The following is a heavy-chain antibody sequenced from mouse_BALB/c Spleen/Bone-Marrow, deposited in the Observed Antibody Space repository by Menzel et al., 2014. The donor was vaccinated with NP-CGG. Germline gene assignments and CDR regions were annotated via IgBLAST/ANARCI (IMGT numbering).Heavy chain of an antibody. J-gene: IGHJ3*01. CDR3: ARPLYDGYYVWFAY. CDR1: GFDFSRYW. D-gene: IGHD2-3*01. CDR2: INPDSSTI. V-gene: IGHV4-1*02. Sequence: EVHLQQSGGGLVQPGGSLKLSCAASGFDFSRYWMSWVRQAPGKGLEWIGEINPDSSTISYTPSLKDKFIISRDNAKNTLYLQMSKVRSEDTALYYCARPLYDGYYVWFAYWGQGTLVTVSA.